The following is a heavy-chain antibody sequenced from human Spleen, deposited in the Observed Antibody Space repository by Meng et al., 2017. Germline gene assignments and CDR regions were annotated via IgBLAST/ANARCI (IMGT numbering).Heavy chain of an antibody. J-gene: IGHJ4*02. D-gene: IGHD3-10*01. Sequence: EVQLVESGGGLVQPGRSLTLSCPASGFTFDDYAMHWVRQAPGKGLEWVSGISWNSGSIDYADAVKGRFTISRDNAKNSLYLQMNSLRAEDTALYYCVKDSDGFIRGVILHYWGQGTLVTVSS. V-gene: IGHV3-9*01. CDR1: GFTFDDYA. CDR3: VKDSDGFIRGVILHY. CDR2: ISWNSGSI.